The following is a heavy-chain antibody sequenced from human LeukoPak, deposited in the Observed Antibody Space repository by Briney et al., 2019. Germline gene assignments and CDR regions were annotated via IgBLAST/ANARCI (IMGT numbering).Heavy chain of an antibody. V-gene: IGHV4-59*01. CDR3: ARGWVGASSFDY. CDR1: GGSISSYY. CDR2: IYYSGST. J-gene: IGHJ4*02. D-gene: IGHD1-26*01. Sequence: SETLSLTRTVSGGSISSYYWSWIRQPPGKGLEWIGYIYYSGSTNYNPSLKSRVTISADTSKNQFSLKLRSVTAADTAVYYCARGWVGASSFDYWGQGTLVTVSS.